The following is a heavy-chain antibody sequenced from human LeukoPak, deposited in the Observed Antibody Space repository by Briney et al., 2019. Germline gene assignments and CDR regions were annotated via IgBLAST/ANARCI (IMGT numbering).Heavy chain of an antibody. Sequence: SETLSLTCAVYGGSFSGYYWSWIRQPPGKGLEWIGEINHSGSTNYNSSLKSRVTISVDTSKNQFSLKLSSVTAADTAVYYCARGPFIAVDYWGQGTLVTVSS. V-gene: IGHV4-34*01. CDR3: ARGPFIAVDY. CDR1: GGSFSGYY. CDR2: INHSGST. D-gene: IGHD6-19*01. J-gene: IGHJ4*02.